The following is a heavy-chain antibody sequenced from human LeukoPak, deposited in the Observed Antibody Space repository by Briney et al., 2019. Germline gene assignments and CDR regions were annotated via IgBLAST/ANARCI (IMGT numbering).Heavy chain of an antibody. CDR1: GYIFTDYH. Sequence: RASVKVSCKASGYIFTDYHVHWVRQAPGQGLEWVGWINPNSGGTNYAQKFQGWVTMTRDTSISTAYLELSRLRSDDTAVYYCARGLVATTPGSRFDPWGQGTLVTVSS. J-gene: IGHJ5*02. V-gene: IGHV1-2*04. D-gene: IGHD5-12*01. CDR3: ARGLVATTPGSRFDP. CDR2: INPNSGGT.